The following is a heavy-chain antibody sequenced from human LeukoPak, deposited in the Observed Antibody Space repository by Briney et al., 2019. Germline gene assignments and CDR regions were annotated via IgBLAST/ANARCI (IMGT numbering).Heavy chain of an antibody. CDR1: GGSISSYY. J-gene: IGHJ4*02. CDR2: IHYSGST. D-gene: IGHD5-12*01. V-gene: IGHV4-59*01. Sequence: SETLSLTCTVSGGSISSYYWSWIRQPPGKGLEWIGYIHYSGSTNYNPSLKSRVTISVDTSKNQFSLKLSSVTAADTAVYYCARVSGYDWESFYDYWGQGTLVTVSS. CDR3: ARVSGYDWESFYDY.